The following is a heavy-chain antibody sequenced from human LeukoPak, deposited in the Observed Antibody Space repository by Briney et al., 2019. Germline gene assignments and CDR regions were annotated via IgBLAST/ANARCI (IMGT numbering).Heavy chain of an antibody. CDR3: ATPGCGY. CDR1: GFTFSSYG. D-gene: IGHD3-10*01. J-gene: IGHJ4*02. CDR2: ISYDGSNK. V-gene: IGHV3-30*03. Sequence: PGGSLRLSCAASGFTFSSYGMHWVRQAPGKGLEWVAVISYDGSNKYYADSVKGRFTISRDNSKNTLYLQMNSLRAEDTAVYYCATPGCGYWGQGTRVTVSS.